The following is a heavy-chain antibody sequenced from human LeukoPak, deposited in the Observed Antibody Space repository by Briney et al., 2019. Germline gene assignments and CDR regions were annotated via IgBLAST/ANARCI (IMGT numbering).Heavy chain of an antibody. CDR1: GGSFSGYY. V-gene: IGHV4-34*01. CDR2: INHSGST. D-gene: IGHD4-17*01. Sequence: PSETLSLTCAVYGGSFSGYYWSWIRQPPGKGLEWIGEINHSGSTNYNPSLKSRVTISVDTSKNQFSLKLSSVTAADTAVYYCATTVTTGLMNYWGQGTLVTVSS. J-gene: IGHJ4*02. CDR3: ATTVTTGLMNY.